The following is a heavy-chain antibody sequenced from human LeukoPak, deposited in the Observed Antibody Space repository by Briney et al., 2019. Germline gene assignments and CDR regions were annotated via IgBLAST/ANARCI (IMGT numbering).Heavy chain of an antibody. Sequence: SETLSLTCTVSGGSISSYYWSWIRQPPGKGLEWIGYIYYSGSTNYNPTLKSRVTISVDTSKNQLSLKLTSVTAADTAVYYCARWDDSAWGFGNWGPGTLVTVSS. CDR1: GGSISSYY. CDR2: IYYSGST. V-gene: IGHV4-59*08. J-gene: IGHJ4*02. CDR3: ARWDDSAWGFGN. D-gene: IGHD6-19*01.